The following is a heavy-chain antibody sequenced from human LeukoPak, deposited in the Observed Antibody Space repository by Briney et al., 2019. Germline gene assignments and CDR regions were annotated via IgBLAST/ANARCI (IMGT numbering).Heavy chain of an antibody. D-gene: IGHD6-19*01. V-gene: IGHV3-23*01. CDR3: AKGGWLEY. Sequence: GVSLRLSCAASGFTFSTHDMIWVRQPPGKGLEWVSAISVIGGSTYYADSVKGRFTSSGDNSKNTLYLQMNSLRAEDTAVYYCAKGGWLEYWGQGTLVTVSS. CDR2: ISVIGGST. CDR1: GFTFSTHD. J-gene: IGHJ4*02.